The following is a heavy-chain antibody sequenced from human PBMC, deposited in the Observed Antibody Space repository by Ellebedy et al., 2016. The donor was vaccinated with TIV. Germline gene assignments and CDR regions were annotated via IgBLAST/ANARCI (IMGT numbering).Heavy chain of an antibody. J-gene: IGHJ4*02. CDR1: GDSSSSGSYY. CDR3: ARAPDY. V-gene: IGHV4-39*07. Sequence: MPSETLSLTCTVSGDSSSSGSYYLGWIRQPPGKGLEWIGSMYYSGSSYYNPSLKSRVTISVDTSKRQSSLKLSAVTAADTAVYYCARAPDYWGQGTLVTVSS. CDR2: MYYSGSS.